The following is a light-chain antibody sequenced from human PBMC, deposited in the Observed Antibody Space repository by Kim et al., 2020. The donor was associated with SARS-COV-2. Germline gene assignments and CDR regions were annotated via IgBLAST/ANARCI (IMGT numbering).Light chain of an antibody. CDR3: QQYSKWPYT. J-gene: IGKJ2*01. CDR1: QSVGKS. V-gene: IGKV3-15*01. CDR2: GAF. Sequence: SVSPGERATLSCRASQSVGKSLAWYQQIRGRAPRLLMYGAFTRATGVPARFSGSRSGTDFTLTISSLQSEDFAVYFCQQYSKWPYTFGKGTKLEI.